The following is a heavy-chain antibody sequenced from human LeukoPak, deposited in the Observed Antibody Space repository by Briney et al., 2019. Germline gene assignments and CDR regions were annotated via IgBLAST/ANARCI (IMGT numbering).Heavy chain of an antibody. D-gene: IGHD3-10*01. CDR2: ISYDGSNK. Sequence: GGSLRLSCAASGFTFSSYAMHWVRQAPGKGLEWVAVISYDGSNKYYADSVKGRFTISRDNSKNTLYLQMNSLRAEDTAVYYCAGGPGAIRLWGQGTLVTVSS. CDR3: AGGPGAIRL. J-gene: IGHJ4*02. CDR1: GFTFSSYA. V-gene: IGHV3-30-3*01.